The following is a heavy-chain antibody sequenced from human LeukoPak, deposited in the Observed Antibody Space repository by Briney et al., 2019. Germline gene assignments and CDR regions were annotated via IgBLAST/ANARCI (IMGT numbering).Heavy chain of an antibody. CDR1: GFTFRSYA. Sequence: GGSLRLSCGASGFTFRSYAMAWVRQAPGKGLEWVSGISGSGDNTYYAASVKGRFIISRDNSKNTLELQMNSLRAEDTAIYYCAKGLEDVHDSSGCYSNWFDPWGQGTLVTVSS. D-gene: IGHD3-22*01. J-gene: IGHJ5*02. CDR2: ISGSGDNT. V-gene: IGHV3-23*01. CDR3: AKGLEDVHDSSGCYSNWFDP.